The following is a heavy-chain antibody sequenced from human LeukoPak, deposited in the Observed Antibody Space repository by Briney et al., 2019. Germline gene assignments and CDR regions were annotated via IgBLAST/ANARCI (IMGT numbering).Heavy chain of an antibody. J-gene: IGHJ4*02. CDR3: ASQTSDKAFDG. CDR2: ISSSSSYI. D-gene: IGHD2-2*01. CDR1: GFTFSSYS. Sequence: GGSLRLSCAASGFTFSSYSMNWVRQAPGKGLEWVSSISSSSSYIYYADSVKGRYTISRDNAKNSLYLQMNSLRVEDTAVYYCASQTSDKAFDGWGQGTLVSVSP. V-gene: IGHV3-21*04.